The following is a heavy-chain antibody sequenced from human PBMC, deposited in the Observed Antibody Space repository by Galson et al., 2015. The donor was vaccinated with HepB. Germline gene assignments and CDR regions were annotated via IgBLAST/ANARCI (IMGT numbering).Heavy chain of an antibody. CDR1: GYTFTSYY. J-gene: IGHJ5*02. Sequence: SVKVSCKASGYTFTSYYMHWVRQAPGQGLEWMGIINPSGGSTSYAQKFQGRVTMTRDTSTSTVYMELSSLRSEDTAVYYCASEGIAVAGTSWFDPWGQGTLVTVSS. D-gene: IGHD6-19*01. CDR3: ASEGIAVAGTSWFDP. CDR2: INPSGGST. V-gene: IGHV1-46*01.